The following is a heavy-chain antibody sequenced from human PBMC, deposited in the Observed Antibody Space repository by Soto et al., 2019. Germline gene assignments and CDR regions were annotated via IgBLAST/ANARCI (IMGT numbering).Heavy chain of an antibody. CDR3: AREYCSGGSCYEFYFDY. J-gene: IGHJ4*02. CDR1: GSTFSSYA. Sequence: QVQLVQSGAEVKKPGSSVKVSCRASGSTFSSYAISWVRQAPGQGLEWMGGIIPIFGTANYAQKFQGRVTITADKSTSTAYMELSSLRSEDTAVYYCAREYCSGGSCYEFYFDYWGQGTLVTVSS. CDR2: IIPIFGTA. V-gene: IGHV1-69*06. D-gene: IGHD2-15*01.